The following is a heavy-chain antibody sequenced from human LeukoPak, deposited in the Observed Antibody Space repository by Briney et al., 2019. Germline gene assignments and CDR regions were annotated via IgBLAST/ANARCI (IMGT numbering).Heavy chain of an antibody. CDR2: ISASGSSI. Sequence: GGSLRLSCAASGFTFSTFAMNWVRQAPGKGLEWVSGISASGSSIYYADSVKGRFTISRDNSKNTLYLQMNSLRAEDTVVYYCARDGGSGSYYVYWGQGTLVTVSS. CDR1: GFTFSTFA. D-gene: IGHD1-26*01. CDR3: ARDGGSGSYYVY. J-gene: IGHJ4*02. V-gene: IGHV3-23*01.